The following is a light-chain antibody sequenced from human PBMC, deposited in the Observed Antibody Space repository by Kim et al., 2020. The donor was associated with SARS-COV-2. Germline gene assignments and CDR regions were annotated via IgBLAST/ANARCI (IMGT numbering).Light chain of an antibody. Sequence: GQSITISCNGTSSDVDGYNYVSWYQQHPDKAPKLMIYDVSKRPSGVSDRFSGSKYGNTASLTISGLQAEDEADYYCSSYTSSSTLVFGGGTQLTVL. CDR1: SSDVDGYNY. V-gene: IGLV2-14*03. J-gene: IGLJ2*01. CDR3: SSYTSSSTLV. CDR2: DVS.